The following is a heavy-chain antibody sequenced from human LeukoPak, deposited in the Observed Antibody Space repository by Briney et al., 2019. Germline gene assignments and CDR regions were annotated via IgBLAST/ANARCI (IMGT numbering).Heavy chain of an antibody. CDR1: GFSLSDFW. J-gene: IGHJ2*01. D-gene: IGHD2-2*01. Sequence: GGSLRLSCAAAGFSLSDFWMHWVRQAPGKGLLWVSHIDIDGRGTTYVDSVKGRFTISRDNAKNTLYLQMNSLRAEDTSVYYCARSCISTTCPFDFWGRGTLVTVSS. V-gene: IGHV3-74*01. CDR3: ARSCISTTCPFDF. CDR2: IDIDGRGT.